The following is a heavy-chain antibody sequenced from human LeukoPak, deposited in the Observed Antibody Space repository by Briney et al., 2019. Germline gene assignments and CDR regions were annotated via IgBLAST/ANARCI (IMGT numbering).Heavy chain of an antibody. CDR2: IYYSGST. CDR3: ARALLWWSNAFDI. J-gene: IGHJ3*02. Sequence: PSETLSLTCTVSVGSISSGDYYWSWIRQPPGKGLEWIGYIYYSGSTYYNPSLKSRVTISVDTSKNQFSLKLSSVTAADTAVYYCARALLWWSNAFDIWGQGTMVTVSS. V-gene: IGHV4-30-4*08. CDR1: VGSISSGDYY. D-gene: IGHD2-21*01.